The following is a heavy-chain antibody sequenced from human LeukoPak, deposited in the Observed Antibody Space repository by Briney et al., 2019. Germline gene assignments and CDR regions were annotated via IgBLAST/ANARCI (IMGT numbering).Heavy chain of an antibody. D-gene: IGHD5-12*01. V-gene: IGHV3-23*01. Sequence: QPGRSLRLSCAASGFTFSSYAMSWVRQAPGKGLEWVSAISGSGGSTYYADSVKGRFTISRDNSKNTLYLQMNSLRAEDTAVYYCAKGGGYSGYEIFDYWGQGTLVTVSS. CDR2: ISGSGGST. J-gene: IGHJ4*02. CDR1: GFTFSSYA. CDR3: AKGGGYSGYEIFDY.